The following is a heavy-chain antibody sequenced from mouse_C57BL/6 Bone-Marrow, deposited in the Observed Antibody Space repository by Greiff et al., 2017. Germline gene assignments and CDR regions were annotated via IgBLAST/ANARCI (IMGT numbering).Heavy chain of an antibody. V-gene: IGHV5-12*01. CDR3: ARQGDYGA. CDR2: ISNGGGST. D-gene: IGHD1-1*01. Sequence: EVLLVESGGGLVQPGGSLKLSCAASGFTFSDYYMYWVRQTPEKRLEWVAYISNGGGSTYYPDTVKGRFTISRDNAKNTLYLQMGRLKSEDTAMYYCARQGDYGAWGQGTLVTVSA. CDR1: GFTFSDYY. J-gene: IGHJ3*01.